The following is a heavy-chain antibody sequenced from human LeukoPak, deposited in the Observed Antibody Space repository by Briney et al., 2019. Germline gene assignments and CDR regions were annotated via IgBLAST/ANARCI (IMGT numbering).Heavy chain of an antibody. CDR2: IKQDGSQK. CDR3: VNYYDSSGYSPDAFDI. CDR1: GFTFSGYW. Sequence: PGGSLRLSCAASGFTFSGYWMSWVRQAPGKGLEWVANIKQDGSQKYYVDSVKGRFTISRDNAKNSLYLQMNSLRAEDTAVYYCVNYYDSSGYSPDAFDIWGQGTMVTVSS. D-gene: IGHD3-22*01. J-gene: IGHJ3*02. V-gene: IGHV3-7*01.